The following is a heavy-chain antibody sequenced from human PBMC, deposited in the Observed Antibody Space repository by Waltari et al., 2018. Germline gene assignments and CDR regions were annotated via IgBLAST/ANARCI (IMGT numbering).Heavy chain of an antibody. CDR1: GYTFTGYY. D-gene: IGHD3-10*01. V-gene: IGHV1-2*06. CDR2: INPNRGGT. CDR3: ARSSGSYLDAFDI. J-gene: IGHJ3*02. Sequence: QVQLVQSGAEVKKPGASVKVSCKASGYTFTGYYMHWVRQAPGQGLEWMGRINPNRGGTNYAQKFQGRVTMTRDTSISTAYMELSRLRSDDTAVYYCARSSGSYLDAFDIWGQGTMVTVSS.